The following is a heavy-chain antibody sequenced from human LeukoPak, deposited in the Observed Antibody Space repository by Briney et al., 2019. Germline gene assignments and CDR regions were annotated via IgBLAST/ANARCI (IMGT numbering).Heavy chain of an antibody. CDR2: IYYSGST. V-gene: IGHV4-59*01. CDR1: GGSISSYY. D-gene: IGHD3-22*01. Sequence: SETLSLTCTVSGGSISSYYWSWIREPPGKGLEWIGHIYYSGSTNYNPSLKSRVTISVDTSKNQFSLKLSSVTAADTAMYYCARDSYDSSGNYRSFDYWGQGTQVTVSS. CDR3: ARDSYDSSGNYRSFDY. J-gene: IGHJ4*02.